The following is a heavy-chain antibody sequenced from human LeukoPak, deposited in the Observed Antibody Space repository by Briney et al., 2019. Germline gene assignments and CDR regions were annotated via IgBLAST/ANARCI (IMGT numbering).Heavy chain of an antibody. CDR3: ATAVAGPHTFDY. CDR2: FDPEDGET. CDR1: GYTLTELS. D-gene: IGHD6-19*01. Sequence: ASVKVSCKVSGYTLTELSMHWVRQAPGKGLEWMGGFDPEDGETTYAQKFQGRVTMTEDTSTDTAYMELSSLRSEDTAVYYCATAVAGPHTFDYWGQGTLVTVSS. J-gene: IGHJ4*02. V-gene: IGHV1-24*01.